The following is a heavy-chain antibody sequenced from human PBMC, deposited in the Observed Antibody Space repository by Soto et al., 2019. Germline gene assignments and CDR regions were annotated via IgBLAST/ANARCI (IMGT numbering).Heavy chain of an antibody. Sequence: QVQLVESGGGVVQPGRSLRLSCAASGFTFSSYTMHWVRQAPGKGLEWLAVISYDGNNKYYADSVKGRFTISRDNSKNTLYLQANSLRAEDTAVYYCAREADYWGQGTLVTVSS. CDR1: GFTFSSYT. CDR3: AREADY. CDR2: ISYDGNNK. J-gene: IGHJ4*02. V-gene: IGHV3-30-3*01.